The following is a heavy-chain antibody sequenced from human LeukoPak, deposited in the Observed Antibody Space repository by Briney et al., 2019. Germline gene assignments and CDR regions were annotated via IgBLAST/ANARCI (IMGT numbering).Heavy chain of an antibody. CDR2: ISGSGGST. CDR3: AKDYHRYYDSFFDY. CDR1: GFTFSSYA. Sequence: TGGSLRLSCAASGFTFSSYAMSWVRQAPGKGLEWDSAISGSGGSTYYADSVKGRFTISRDNSKNTLYLQMNSLRAEDTAVYYCAKDYHRYYDSFFDYWGQGTLVTVSS. V-gene: IGHV3-23*01. D-gene: IGHD3-22*01. J-gene: IGHJ4*02.